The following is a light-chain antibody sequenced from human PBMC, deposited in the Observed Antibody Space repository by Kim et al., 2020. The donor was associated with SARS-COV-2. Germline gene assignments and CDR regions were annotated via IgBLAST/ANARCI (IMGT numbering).Light chain of an antibody. CDR3: QQHGSTPRT. V-gene: IGKV3-20*01. J-gene: IGKJ1*01. Sequence: SPGERATLSCWARQSVTDNYVAWYQQKPGQAPRLLIDAAASRATGIPDRFSGSGSGTDFTLTISRLEPEDSAVYYCQQHGSTPRTFGQGTKVDIK. CDR1: QSVTDNY. CDR2: AAA.